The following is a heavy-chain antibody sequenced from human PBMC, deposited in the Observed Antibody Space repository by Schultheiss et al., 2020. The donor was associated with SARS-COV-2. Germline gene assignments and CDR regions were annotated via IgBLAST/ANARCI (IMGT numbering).Heavy chain of an antibody. CDR1: GGTFSSYA. CDR3: ARDRHYYDIKRRGMDV. J-gene: IGHJ6*02. V-gene: IGHV1-18*01. Sequence: ASVKVSCKASGGTFSSYAISWVRQAPGQGLEWMGRINPNSGGTNYAQKFQGRVTMTTDTSTSTAYMELRSLRSDDTAVYYCARDRHYYDIKRRGMDVWGQGTTVTVSS. CDR2: INPNSGGT. D-gene: IGHD3-22*01.